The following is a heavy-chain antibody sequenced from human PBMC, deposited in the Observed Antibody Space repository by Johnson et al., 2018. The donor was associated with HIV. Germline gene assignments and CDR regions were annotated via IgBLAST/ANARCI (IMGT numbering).Heavy chain of an antibody. CDR1: GFSISSNY. Sequence: VQLVESGGGLVQPGGSLRLSCAASGFSISSNYMSWIRQAPGKGLEWVSGINWNGGSTGYADSVKGRFTISRDNSKNTLYLQMNSLRAEDTAVYYCARDGFGTYYDDAFDFWGQGTMVTVSS. V-gene: IGHV3-20*04. CDR3: ARDGFGTYYDDAFDF. D-gene: IGHD1-26*01. CDR2: INWNGGST. J-gene: IGHJ3*01.